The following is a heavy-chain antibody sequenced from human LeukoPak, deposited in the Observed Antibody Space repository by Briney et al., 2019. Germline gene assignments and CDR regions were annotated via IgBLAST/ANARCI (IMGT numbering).Heavy chain of an antibody. CDR2: ISETGDT. Sequence: PGGSLRLSCAASGFTLSSYAMSWVRQAPGKGLEWVSAISETGDTYHADSVKGRFTISRDSSKNTLFLQMNRLRPEDATVYYCAKNGDRGAYCTGGTCYPYFYYYMDVWGKGTTVTI. CDR1: GFTLSSYA. D-gene: IGHD2-15*01. V-gene: IGHV3-23*01. J-gene: IGHJ6*03. CDR3: AKNGDRGAYCTGGTCYPYFYYYMDV.